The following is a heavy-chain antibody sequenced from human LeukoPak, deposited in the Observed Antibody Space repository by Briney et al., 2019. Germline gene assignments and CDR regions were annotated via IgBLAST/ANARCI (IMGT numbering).Heavy chain of an antibody. CDR1: GGSISSADFY. V-gene: IGHV4-31*11. J-gene: IGHJ4*02. CDR3: ARGSDFFDY. Sequence: SQTLSLTCAVSGGSISSADFYWSWIRQHPGKGLEWIGFIYYSGSAYYNPSLKSRVSISIDTSKNQFSLTLNSVTAADAAVYYCARGSDFFDYWAREPWSPSPQ. CDR2: IYYSGSA.